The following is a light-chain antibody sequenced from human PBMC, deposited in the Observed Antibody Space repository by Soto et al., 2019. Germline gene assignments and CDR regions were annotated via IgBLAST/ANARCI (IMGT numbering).Light chain of an antibody. V-gene: IGLV2-14*01. CDR1: SSDVGGYDY. J-gene: IGLJ1*01. Sequence: QSALTQPASVSGSPGQSITISCTGTSSDVGGYDYVSWYQHHPGKAPKLMIYEVNNRPSGVSNRFSGSKSGNTASLTISGLQAEDEADYYCSSYTSSLYVFGTGPRSPS. CDR2: EVN. CDR3: SSYTSSLYV.